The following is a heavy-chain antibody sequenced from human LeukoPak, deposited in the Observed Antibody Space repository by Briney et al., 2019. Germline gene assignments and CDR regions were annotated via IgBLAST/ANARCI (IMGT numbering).Heavy chain of an antibody. J-gene: IGHJ4*02. CDR1: GYTFIGYY. D-gene: IGHD6-19*01. CDR2: INPNSGGT. CDR3: ARDPGGIAVAAPDY. Sequence: ASVKVSCKASGYTFIGYYMHWVRQAPGQGLEWMGWINPNSGGTNYAQKFQGRVTMTRDTSISTAYMELSRLRSDDTAVYYCARDPGGIAVAAPDYWGQGTLVTVSS. V-gene: IGHV1-2*02.